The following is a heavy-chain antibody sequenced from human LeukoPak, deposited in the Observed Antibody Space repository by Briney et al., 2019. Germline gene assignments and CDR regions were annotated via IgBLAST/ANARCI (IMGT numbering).Heavy chain of an antibody. J-gene: IGHJ4*02. V-gene: IGHV4-34*01. CDR3: ARGGRVVPADTTYGGGYFDY. CDR2: INHSGST. D-gene: IGHD2-2*01. CDR1: GGSLSGYY. Sequence: SETLSLTCAVYGGSLSGYYWSWIRQPPGKGLEWVGEINHSGSTNYNPSLKSRVTISVDTSKDQFTLNLSYVTAADTAVYYCARGGRVVPADTTYGGGYFDYWGRGTLVTVSS.